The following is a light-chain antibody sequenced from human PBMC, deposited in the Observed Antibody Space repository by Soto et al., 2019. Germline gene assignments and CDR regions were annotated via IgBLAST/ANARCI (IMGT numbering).Light chain of an antibody. CDR3: QQYGSSPPYT. Sequence: EIVLTQSPGTLSLSPGERATLSCRASQSVSSSYLAWYQHKPGQAPSLLIYGASNRATGIPDRFSGSGSGTDFTLTISRLKPEDFAVYYCQQYGSSPPYTFGQGTNLEIK. V-gene: IGKV3-20*01. CDR1: QSVSSSY. CDR2: GAS. J-gene: IGKJ2*01.